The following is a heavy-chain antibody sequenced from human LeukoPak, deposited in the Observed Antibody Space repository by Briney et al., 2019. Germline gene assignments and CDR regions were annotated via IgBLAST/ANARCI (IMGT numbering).Heavy chain of an antibody. D-gene: IGHD6-13*01. CDR3: AKDMKIKAAGYYFDY. V-gene: IGHV3-30*18. Sequence: GGSLRLSCAASGFTFSDYGMHWVRQAPGRGLEWVAVIANDGRDKKYADSVRGRFTISGDNSKNTVYLQMNSLRAEDTAVFYCAKDMKIKAAGYYFDYWGQGTLVTVSS. CDR1: GFTFSDYG. J-gene: IGHJ4*02. CDR2: IANDGRDK.